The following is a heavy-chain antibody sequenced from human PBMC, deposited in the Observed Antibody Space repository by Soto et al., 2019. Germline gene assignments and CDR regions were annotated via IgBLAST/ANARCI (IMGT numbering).Heavy chain of an antibody. CDR1: GFTFSGSA. CDR2: IRSKANSYAT. V-gene: IGHV3-73*01. J-gene: IGHJ1*01. CDR3: ASIAAATRYFQH. D-gene: IGHD6-13*01. Sequence: GGSLRLSCAASGFTFSGSAMHWVRQAAGKGLEWVGRIRSKANSYATAYAASVKGRFTISRDDSKNTAYLQMNSLKTEDTAVYYCASIAAATRYFQHWGQGTLVTVSS.